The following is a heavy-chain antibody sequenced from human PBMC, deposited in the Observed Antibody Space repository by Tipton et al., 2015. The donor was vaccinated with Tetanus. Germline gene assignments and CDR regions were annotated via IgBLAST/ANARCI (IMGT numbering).Heavy chain of an antibody. CDR2: IHYRGTT. CDR1: GDSMSGEFDY. D-gene: IGHD1-7*01. V-gene: IGHV4-31*03. J-gene: IGHJ6*01. Sequence: TLSLTCTISGDSMSGEFDYWSWIRHLPGKGLEWIGYIHYRGTTLFNPSLKRRLTMSVDTSQNQFSLKLRSAAAADTAVYYCARDRITGPTGRYYAMDVWGQGTTVTVSS. CDR3: ARDRITGPTGRYYAMDV.